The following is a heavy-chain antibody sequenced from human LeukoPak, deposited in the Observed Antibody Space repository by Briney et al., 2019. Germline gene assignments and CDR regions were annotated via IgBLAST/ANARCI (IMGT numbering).Heavy chain of an antibody. D-gene: IGHD3-10*01. Sequence: GASVKVSCKASGYTFTGYFMYWVRQAPGQGLEWMGWINPNSGGTNYAQKFQGRVTMTRDTSISTSYMELSRLRSDDTAVYYCARGDYGSGSHYSPNSYHMDVWGKGTTVTVSS. V-gene: IGHV1-2*02. CDR1: GYTFTGYF. CDR2: INPNSGGT. J-gene: IGHJ6*03. CDR3: ARGDYGSGSHYSPNSYHMDV.